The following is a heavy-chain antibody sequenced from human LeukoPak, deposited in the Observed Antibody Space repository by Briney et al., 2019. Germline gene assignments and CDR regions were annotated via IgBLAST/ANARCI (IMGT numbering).Heavy chain of an antibody. CDR1: GGSISSYY. V-gene: IGHV4-59*12. Sequence: SETLSLTCTVSGGSISSYYWSWIRQPPGKGLEWIGYVYYTGSTKYNPSLKSRVTMSVDTSKNQFSLKLGSVTAADTAVYYCAGFGAGSYYWGQGTLVTVSP. J-gene: IGHJ4*02. CDR2: VYYTGST. CDR3: AGFGAGSYY. D-gene: IGHD3-10*01.